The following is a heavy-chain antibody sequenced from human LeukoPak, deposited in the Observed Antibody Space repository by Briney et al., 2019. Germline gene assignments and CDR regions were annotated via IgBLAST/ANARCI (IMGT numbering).Heavy chain of an antibody. V-gene: IGHV1-46*01. Sequence: GASVKVSCKASGYTFTSYYMHWVRQAPGQGLEWMGIINPSGGSTRYAQKFQGRVTMTRDTSTSTVYMELSSLRSEDTAVYYCARGGVGADHYYYYMDVWGKGTTVTVSS. CDR2: INPSGGST. CDR1: GYTFTSYY. J-gene: IGHJ6*03. CDR3: ARGGVGADHYYYYMDV. D-gene: IGHD1-26*01.